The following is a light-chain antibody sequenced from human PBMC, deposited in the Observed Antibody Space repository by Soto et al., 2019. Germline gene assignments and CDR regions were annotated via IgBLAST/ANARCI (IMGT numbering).Light chain of an antibody. CDR1: QSISRF. CDR3: QQSYSTPPT. CDR2: AAS. J-gene: IGKJ1*01. Sequence: DIQMTQSPSSLSAFVGDRITITCRASQSISRFLNWYQWKPGEAPKLLIYAASSLQSGVPSRFSGSGSGTDFTLTISSLQPEDFATYYCQQSYSTPPTFGQGTKVEIK. V-gene: IGKV1-39*01.